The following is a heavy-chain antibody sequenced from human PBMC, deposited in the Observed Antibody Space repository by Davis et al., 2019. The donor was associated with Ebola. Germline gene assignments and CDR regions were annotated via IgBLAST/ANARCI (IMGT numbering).Heavy chain of an antibody. CDR2: ISYDGSNK. D-gene: IGHD3-10*01. CDR3: ARRGDLDY. V-gene: IGHV3-30-3*01. J-gene: IGHJ4*02. CDR1: GFTFSDFA. Sequence: GESLKISCVVSGFTFSDFAMHWVRQAPGKGLEWVAVISYDGSNKYYADSVKGRFTISRDNSKNTLYLQMNSLRAEDTAVYYCARRGDLDYWGQGTLVTVSS.